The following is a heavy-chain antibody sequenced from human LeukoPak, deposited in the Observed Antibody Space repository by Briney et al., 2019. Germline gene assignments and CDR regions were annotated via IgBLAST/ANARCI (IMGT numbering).Heavy chain of an antibody. CDR1: GYTFTSYY. V-gene: IGHV1-18*04. CDR3: ARELYDYVWGSYRYYFDY. D-gene: IGHD3-16*02. Sequence: VASVKVSCKASGYTFTSYYMHWVRQAPGQGLEWMGWISAYNGNTNYAQKLQGRVTMTTDTSTSTAYMELRSLRSDDTAVYYCARELYDYVWGSYRYYFDYWGQGTLVTVSS. J-gene: IGHJ4*02. CDR2: ISAYNGNT.